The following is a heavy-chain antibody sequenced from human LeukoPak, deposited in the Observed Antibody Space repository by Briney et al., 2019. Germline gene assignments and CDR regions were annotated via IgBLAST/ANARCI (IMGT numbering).Heavy chain of an antibody. J-gene: IGHJ5*02. D-gene: IGHD6-19*01. CDR2: IIPILGIA. CDR3: ARVGQWARIKNNWFDP. V-gene: IGHV1-69*04. CDR1: GGTFSSYA. Sequence: AVKVSCKSSGGTFSSYAISWVRQAPGQGLEWMGRIIPILGIANYAQTFQGRVTNPADNSTNTAYMELSSLRSEDTAVYYCARVGQWARIKNNWFDPWGQGTLVTVSS.